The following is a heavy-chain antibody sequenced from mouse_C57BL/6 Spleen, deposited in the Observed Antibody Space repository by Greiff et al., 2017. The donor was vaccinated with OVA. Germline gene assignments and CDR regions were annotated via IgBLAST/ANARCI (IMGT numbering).Heavy chain of an antibody. CDR3: ARWAYDYDDY. V-gene: IGHV1-52*01. D-gene: IGHD2-4*01. J-gene: IGHJ2*01. Sequence: VQLQQPGAELVRPGSSVKLSCKASGYTFTSYWMHWVKQRPIQGLEWIGNIDPSDSETHYNQKFKDKATLTVDKSSSTAYMQLSSLTSEDSAVYYCARWAYDYDDYWGQGTTLTVSS. CDR2: IDPSDSET. CDR1: GYTFTSYW.